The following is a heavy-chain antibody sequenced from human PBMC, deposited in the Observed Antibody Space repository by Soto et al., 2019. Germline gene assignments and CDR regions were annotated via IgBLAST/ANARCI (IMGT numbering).Heavy chain of an antibody. CDR1: GYTFTSYD. CDR3: ARGGSFPSIAAAGTFYYYDMDV. CDR2: MNPNSGNT. Sequence: ASVKVSCKASGYTFTSYDINWVRQATGQGVEWMGWMNPNSGNTGYAQKFQGRVTMTRNTSISTAYMELSSLRSEDTAVYYCARGGSFPSIAAAGTFYYYDMDVWGKGTTVTVSS. V-gene: IGHV1-8*01. J-gene: IGHJ6*03. D-gene: IGHD6-13*01.